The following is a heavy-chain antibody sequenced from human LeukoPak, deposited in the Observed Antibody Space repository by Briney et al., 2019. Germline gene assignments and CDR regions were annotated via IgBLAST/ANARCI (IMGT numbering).Heavy chain of an antibody. Sequence: SETLSLTCTVSGDSFRSSLYYWGWIRQPPGKGLEWIGQISYTGNTYYNPSLKSRVTISLDTSKNQFSLNLSSVTAADTAIYYCAKNPHHDDDADEGFDYWGQGTLVTVSS. CDR3: AKNPHHDDDADEGFDY. J-gene: IGHJ4*02. CDR1: GDSFRSSLYY. CDR2: ISYTGNT. V-gene: IGHV4-39*07. D-gene: IGHD3-16*01.